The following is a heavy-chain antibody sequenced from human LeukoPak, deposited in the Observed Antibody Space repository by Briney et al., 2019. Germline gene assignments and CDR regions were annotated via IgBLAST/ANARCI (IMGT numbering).Heavy chain of an antibody. CDR3: AKDSGWIQFID. J-gene: IGHJ4*02. D-gene: IGHD5-24*01. Sequence: QAGGSLRLSCAASGFTFSSYAMSWVRQAPGKGLEWVSAISGSGGSTYYADSVKGRFIISRDNSKNTMYLQMNSLRAEDTGVYYCAKDSGWIQFIDWGQGTPVTVSS. CDR1: GFTFSSYA. V-gene: IGHV3-23*01. CDR2: ISGSGGST.